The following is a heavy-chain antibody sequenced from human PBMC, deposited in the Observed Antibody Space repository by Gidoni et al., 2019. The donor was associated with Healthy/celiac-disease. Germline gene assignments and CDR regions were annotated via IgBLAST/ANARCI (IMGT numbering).Heavy chain of an antibody. V-gene: IGHV2-5*02. D-gene: IGHD6-13*01. CDR3: AHTRHSSTWRRLYYYYYMDV. Sequence: QITLKESGPTLVKPTQTLTLTCTFSGFSLSTSGVGVGWIRQPPGKALEWLALIYWDDDKRYSPSLKSRLTITKDTSKNQVVLTMTNMDPVDTATYYCAHTRHSSTWRRLYYYYYMDVWGKGTTVTVSS. CDR1: GFSLSTSGVG. J-gene: IGHJ6*03. CDR2: IYWDDDK.